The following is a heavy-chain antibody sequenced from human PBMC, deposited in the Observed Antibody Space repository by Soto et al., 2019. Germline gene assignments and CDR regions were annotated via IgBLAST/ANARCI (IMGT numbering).Heavy chain of an antibody. J-gene: IGHJ4*02. CDR3: AKELVYDSSGWSFDY. CDR2: ISSDGSNK. V-gene: IGHV3-30*18. Sequence: QVQLVESGGGVVQPGRSLRLSCAASGFTFSSYGMHWVRQAPGKGLEWVAVISSDGSNKYYADSVKGRFTISRDNSKNTLELQMNSLSAEDTAVYYCAKELVYDSSGWSFDYWGQGTLVTVSS. CDR1: GFTFSSYG. D-gene: IGHD3-22*01.